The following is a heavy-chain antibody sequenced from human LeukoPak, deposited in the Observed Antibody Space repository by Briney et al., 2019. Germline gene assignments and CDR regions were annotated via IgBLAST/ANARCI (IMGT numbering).Heavy chain of an antibody. Sequence: GGSLRLSCAASGFAFSSYGMHWVRQAPGKGLQWLAFIRLDGTLQYYADSVKGRFTVSRDNSLNTLYLQMNSLSGDDTAVYFCARSGGSYGPGPWGQGTLVTVAS. CDR3: ARSGGSYGPGP. V-gene: IGHV3-30*02. D-gene: IGHD3-16*01. J-gene: IGHJ5*02. CDR1: GFAFSSYG. CDR2: IRLDGTLQ.